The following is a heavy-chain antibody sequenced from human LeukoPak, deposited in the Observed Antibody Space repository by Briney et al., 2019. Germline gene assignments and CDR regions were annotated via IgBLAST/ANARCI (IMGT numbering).Heavy chain of an antibody. Sequence: PGGSLRLSCAASGFTFSSYAMHWVRQAPGKGLEWVAVISYDRSNKYYADSVKGRFTISRDNSKNTLYLQMNSLRAEDTAVYYCARDLYYYGSGSDYWGQGTLVTVSS. CDR3: ARDLYYYGSGSDY. CDR2: ISYDRSNK. J-gene: IGHJ4*02. D-gene: IGHD3-10*01. CDR1: GFTFSSYA. V-gene: IGHV3-30-3*01.